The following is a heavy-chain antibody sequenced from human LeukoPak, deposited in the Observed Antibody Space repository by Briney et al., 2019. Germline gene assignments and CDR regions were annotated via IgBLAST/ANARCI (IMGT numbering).Heavy chain of an antibody. J-gene: IGHJ6*03. D-gene: IGHD2-2*01. Sequence: PSQALSLTCTVSGGSICSGGYCWSGIRQPPGRGLKWIGRIYTSGSTNYNPSLKSRVTMSVDTPKNQSSRNLSSVTAADTPVFYGARYCSSTSCPVRYYYMDVWGKGTTVTISS. CDR3: ARYCSSTSCPVRYYYMDV. V-gene: IGHV4-61*02. CDR2: IYTSGST. CDR1: GGSICSGGYC.